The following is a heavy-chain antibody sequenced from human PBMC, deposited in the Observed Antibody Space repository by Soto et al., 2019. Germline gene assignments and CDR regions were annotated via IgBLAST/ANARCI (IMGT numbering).Heavy chain of an antibody. Sequence: QVQLVQSGAEVKKPGSSVKVSCKSSGDTFSNYGISWVRQAPGHGLECMGVIVPIFGAEHPQKFQGRVTITADESTNTVIMELRGLRSEDTAVYYCARGGSHYEGSGYYQGHVWGQGTTVTVSS. J-gene: IGHJ6*02. CDR2: IVPIFGA. V-gene: IGHV1-69*12. CDR3: ARGGSHYEGSGYYQGHV. D-gene: IGHD3-22*01. CDR1: GDTFSNYG.